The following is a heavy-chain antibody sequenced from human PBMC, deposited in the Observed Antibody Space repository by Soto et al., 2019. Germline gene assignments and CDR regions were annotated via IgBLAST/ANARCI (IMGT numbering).Heavy chain of an antibody. V-gene: IGHV3-30*18. D-gene: IGHD5-12*01. CDR1: GFTFSSYG. Sequence: GGSLRLSCAASGFTFSSYGMHWVRQAPGKGLEWVAVISYDGSNKYYADSVKGRFTISRDNSKNTLYLQMNSLRAEDTAVYYCAKDRVVATIFPAYYYYGMDVWGQGTTVTVSS. CDR3: AKDRVVATIFPAYYYYGMDV. CDR2: ISYDGSNK. J-gene: IGHJ6*02.